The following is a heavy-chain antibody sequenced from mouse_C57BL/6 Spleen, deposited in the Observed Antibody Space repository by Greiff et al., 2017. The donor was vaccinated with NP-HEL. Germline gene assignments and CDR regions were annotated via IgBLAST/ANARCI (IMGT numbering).Heavy chain of an antibody. CDR2: ISSGGSYT. CDR3: ARHTDSNYYAMDY. D-gene: IGHD2-5*01. CDR1: GFTFSSYG. V-gene: IGHV5-6*02. Sequence: DVMLVESGGDLVKPGGSLKLSCAASGFTFSSYGMSWVRQTPDKRLEWVATISSGGSYTYYPDSVKGRFTISRDNAKNTLYLQMSSLKSEDTAMYYCARHTDSNYYAMDYWGQGTSVTVSS. J-gene: IGHJ4*01.